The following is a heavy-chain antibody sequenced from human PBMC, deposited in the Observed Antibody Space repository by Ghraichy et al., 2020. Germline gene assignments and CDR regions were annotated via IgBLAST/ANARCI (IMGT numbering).Heavy chain of an antibody. CDR3: AARTMVRGVIIPFDY. J-gene: IGHJ4*02. CDR2: ISGSGGST. Sequence: GGSLRLSCAASGFTFSSYAMSWVRQAPGKGLEWVSAISGSGGSTYYADSVKGRFTISRDNSKNTLYLQMNSLRAEDTAVYYCAARTMVRGVIIPFDYWGQGTLVTVSS. V-gene: IGHV3-23*01. D-gene: IGHD3-10*01. CDR1: GFTFSSYA.